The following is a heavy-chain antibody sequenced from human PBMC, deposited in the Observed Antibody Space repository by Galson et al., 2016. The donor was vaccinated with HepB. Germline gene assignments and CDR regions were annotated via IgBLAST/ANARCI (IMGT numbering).Heavy chain of an antibody. Sequence: SVKVSCKASGDTFSIYVMSWVRQTPGQGLEWMGDIIPMFGTSNYAQKFQGRVTISADKSTSTAYLELSSPRSEDTAVYYCARGFGLRDCSGGRCYNFNYWGQGTLVTVSS. D-gene: IGHD2-15*01. V-gene: IGHV1-69*06. CDR2: IIPMFGTS. J-gene: IGHJ4*02. CDR3: ARGFGLRDCSGGRCYNFNY. CDR1: GDTFSIYV.